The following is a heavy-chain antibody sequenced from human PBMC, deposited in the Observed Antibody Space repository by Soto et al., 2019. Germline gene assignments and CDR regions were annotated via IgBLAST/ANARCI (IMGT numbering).Heavy chain of an antibody. V-gene: IGHV1-3*01. D-gene: IGHD5-12*01. CDR1: GYTFTSYA. CDR3: ARAPVLEMATP. Sequence: QVQLVQSGAEVKKPGASVKVSCKASGYTFTSYAMLWVRQAPGQRLEWMGWINAGNGNTKYSQKFQGRVTITRDTSASSACMELSSLRSEDTAVYYGARAPVLEMATPWGQGTLVTVSS. CDR2: INAGNGNT. J-gene: IGHJ4*02.